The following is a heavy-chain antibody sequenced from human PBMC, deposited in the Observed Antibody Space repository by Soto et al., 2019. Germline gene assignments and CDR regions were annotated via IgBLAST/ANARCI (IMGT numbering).Heavy chain of an antibody. Sequence: QVQLVQSGAEVKKPGASVRVSCKASGYTFTTYDIHWVRQAPGLGLEWMGIITPGGGITSYAQKFKVRITMTRDTSTGTVYMELSSLRSEDTAMYYCAKVLSELVTSYFDTWGQGTLVTVSS. CDR3: AKVLSELVTSYFDT. CDR1: GYTFTTYD. CDR2: ITPGGGIT. J-gene: IGHJ4*02. D-gene: IGHD3-9*01. V-gene: IGHV1-46*01.